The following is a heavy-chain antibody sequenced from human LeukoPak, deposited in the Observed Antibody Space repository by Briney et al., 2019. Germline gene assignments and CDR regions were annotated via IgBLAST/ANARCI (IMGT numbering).Heavy chain of an antibody. CDR1: GFTFSSYA. D-gene: IGHD3-22*01. V-gene: IGHV3-23*01. CDR2: ISGSGGST. CDR3: AKDFRDYYDSSGFDY. Sequence: EGSLRLSCAASGFTFSSYAMSWVRQAPGKGLEWVSAISGSGGSTYYADSVKGRFTISRDNSKNTLYLQMNSLRAEDTAVYYCAKDFRDYYDSSGFDYWGQGTLVTVSS. J-gene: IGHJ4*02.